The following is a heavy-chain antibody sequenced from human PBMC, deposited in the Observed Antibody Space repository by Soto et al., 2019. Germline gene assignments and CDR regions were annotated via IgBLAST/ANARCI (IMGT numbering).Heavy chain of an antibody. V-gene: IGHV5-51*01. Sequence: LGESLKISCKGSGYSFTSYWIGWARQMPGKGLEWMGIIYPGDSDTRYSPSFQGQVTISADKSISTAYLQWSSLKASDTAMYYCARSDYYDSRVPFYWGQGTLVTVSS. CDR2: IYPGDSDT. J-gene: IGHJ4*02. CDR3: ARSDYYDSRVPFY. D-gene: IGHD3-22*01. CDR1: GYSFTSYW.